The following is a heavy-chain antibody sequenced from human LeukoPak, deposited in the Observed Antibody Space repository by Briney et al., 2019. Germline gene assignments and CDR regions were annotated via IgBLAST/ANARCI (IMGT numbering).Heavy chain of an antibody. V-gene: IGHV4-30-4*08. CDR1: GGSISSGDYY. D-gene: IGHD3-22*01. CDR2: IYYSGST. CDR3: ASQTAYYYDSSGYLDY. Sequence: SQTLSLTCTVSGGSISSGDYYWSWIRQPPGKGLEWIGYIYYSGSTYYNPSLKSRVTISVDTSKNQFSLKLSSVTAADTAVYYCASQTAYYYDSSGYLDYWGRGTLVTVSS. J-gene: IGHJ4*02.